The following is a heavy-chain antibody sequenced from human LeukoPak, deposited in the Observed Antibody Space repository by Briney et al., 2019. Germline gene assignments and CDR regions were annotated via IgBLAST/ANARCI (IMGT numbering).Heavy chain of an antibody. D-gene: IGHD2-21*02. CDR1: GGTFSSYA. CDR2: IIPIFGTA. CDR3: ARHLHIVVVTEDAFDI. J-gene: IGHJ3*02. V-gene: IGHV1-69*05. Sequence: SVKVSCKASGGTFSSYAISWVRQAPGQGLEWMGGIIPIFGTANYAQKFQGRVTMTTDTSTSTAYMELRSLRSDDTAMYYCARHLHIVVVTEDAFDIWGQGTMVTVSS.